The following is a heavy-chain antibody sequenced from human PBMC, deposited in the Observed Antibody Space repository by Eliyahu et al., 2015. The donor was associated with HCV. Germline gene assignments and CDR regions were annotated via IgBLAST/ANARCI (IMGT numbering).Heavy chain of an antibody. D-gene: IGHD6-19*01. J-gene: IGHJ5*02. V-gene: IGHV4-59*01. CDR2: IHYSGST. Sequence: QVQLQESGPGLVKPSEXLSLTCTVSGGXIXTYYWSWIRQPPGKGLEWIGYIHYSGSTNYNPSLNSRXTISVDTSKNQFSLNLTSVTAADTAMYYCASGGGGIAVTGTGGWFDPWGQGTLVTVSS. CDR1: GGXIXTYY. CDR3: ASGGGGIAVTGTGGWFDP.